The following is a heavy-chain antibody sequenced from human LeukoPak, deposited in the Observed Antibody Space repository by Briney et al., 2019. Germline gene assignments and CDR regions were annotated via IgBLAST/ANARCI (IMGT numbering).Heavy chain of an antibody. CDR1: GGSFSGYY. D-gene: IGHD3-22*01. V-gene: IGHV4-34*01. CDR2: INHSGST. Sequence: PSETLSLTCAVYGGSFSGYYWSWIRQPPGKGLEWIGEINHSGSTNYNPSLKSRVTISVDTSKNQFSLKLSSVTAADTAVYYCARVPVSDYYDSSGSYDYWGQGTLVTVSS. CDR3: ARVPVSDYYDSSGSYDY. J-gene: IGHJ4*02.